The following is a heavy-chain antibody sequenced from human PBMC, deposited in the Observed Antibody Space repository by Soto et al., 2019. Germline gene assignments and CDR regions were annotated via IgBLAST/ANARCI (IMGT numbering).Heavy chain of an antibody. D-gene: IGHD3-3*01. CDR2: FDPEDGET. V-gene: IGHV1-24*01. CDR3: AKIVNAHRNYDFWSGSWFDP. J-gene: IGHJ5*02. Sequence: ASVKVSCKVSGYTLTELSMHWVRQAPGKGLEWMGGFDPEDGETIYAQKFQGRVTMTEDTSTDTAYMELSSLRSEDTAVYYCAKIVNAHRNYDFWSGSWFDPWGQGTLVTVSS. CDR1: GYTLTELS.